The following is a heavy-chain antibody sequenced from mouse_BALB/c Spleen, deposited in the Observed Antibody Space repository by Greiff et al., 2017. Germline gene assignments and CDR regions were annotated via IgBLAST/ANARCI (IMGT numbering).Heavy chain of an antibody. Sequence: EVMLVESGGGLVQPGGSLKLSCAASGFTFSSYTMSWVRQTPEKRLEWIAASRNKANDYTTEYSASVKGRFIVSRDTSQSILYLQMNALRAEDTAIYYCARDAGGRSFAYWGQGTLVTVSA. CDR1: GFTFSSYT. CDR3: ARDAGGRSFAY. J-gene: IGHJ3*01. D-gene: IGHD1-1*01. V-gene: IGHV7-1*02. CDR2: SRNKANDYTT.